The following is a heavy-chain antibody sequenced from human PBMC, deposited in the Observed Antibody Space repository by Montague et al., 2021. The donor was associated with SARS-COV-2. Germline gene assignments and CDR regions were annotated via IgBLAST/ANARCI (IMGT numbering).Heavy chain of an antibody. V-gene: IGHV4-59*08. D-gene: IGHD1-1*01. CDR2: IFYNGYT. CDR1: GATVRDYY. Sequence: SETLSLTCTVSGATVRDYYWNWIRQTPGKGLEWIGYIFYNGYTKYNPSXESRVTLSVDTPGNQFFLSLRSVTASDTATYFCARHSVSEDGTFFRSYFDPWGQGAQVIVSS. J-gene: IGHJ5*02. CDR3: ARHSVSEDGTFFRSYFDP.